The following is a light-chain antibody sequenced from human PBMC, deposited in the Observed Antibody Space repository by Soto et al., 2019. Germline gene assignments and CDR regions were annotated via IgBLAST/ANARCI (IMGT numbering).Light chain of an antibody. J-gene: IGKJ3*01. CDR2: GAS. Sequence: EIVMTQSPATLSVSPGERATLSCRASQSVDRNYLAWYQHKPGQAPRLLIYGASTRATGIPDRFSGSGSGTDFTLTISRLEPEDFAVYYCHQYGLSPPYTFGPGTKVDIK. CDR1: QSVDRNY. V-gene: IGKV3-20*01. CDR3: HQYGLSPPYT.